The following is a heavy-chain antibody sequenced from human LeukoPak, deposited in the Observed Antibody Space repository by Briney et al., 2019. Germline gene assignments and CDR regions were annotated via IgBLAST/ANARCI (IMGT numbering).Heavy chain of an antibody. Sequence: TFSSYAMNWVRQPPGKGLEWIGSIYYSGSTYYNPSLKSRVTISVDTSKNQFSLKLSSVTAADTAVYYCARGEGRYYYDSSGYYYFDYWGQGTLVTVSS. V-gene: IGHV4-39*07. CDR2: IYYSGST. J-gene: IGHJ4*02. CDR1: TFSSYA. CDR3: ARGEGRYYYDSSGYYYFDY. D-gene: IGHD3-22*01.